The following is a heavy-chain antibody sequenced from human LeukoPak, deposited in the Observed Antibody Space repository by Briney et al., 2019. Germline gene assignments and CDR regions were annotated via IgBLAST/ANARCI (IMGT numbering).Heavy chain of an antibody. D-gene: IGHD2-8*01. CDR3: ARAYIEPGSGASGVYYTGGFDP. CDR1: GASVSSGDYY. J-gene: IGHJ5*02. Sequence: KSSETLSLTCTVSGASVSSGDYYWRWVRQLPGKGLEWIGYIHYSGPTYSNPSLQSRVTLSVDTSNNLLSLRLSSVTSADTAVYYCARAYIEPGSGASGVYYTGGFDPWGQGTLVTVAS. CDR2: IHYSGPT. V-gene: IGHV4-31*03.